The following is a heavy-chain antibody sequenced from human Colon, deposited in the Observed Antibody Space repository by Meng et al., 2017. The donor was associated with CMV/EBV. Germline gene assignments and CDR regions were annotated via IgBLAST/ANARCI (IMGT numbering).Heavy chain of an antibody. CDR3: AKMIFDRVPTKVLGYFDY. J-gene: IGHJ4*02. Sequence: GESLRLSCAAAGFTFGSFAMSWVRQAPGQGLEWVSTMDGSNTYYADSVTGRFTISRDNSKNTLYMQRKSLRAEDTAVYYCAKMIFDRVPTKVLGYFDYWGQGTLVTVSS. CDR2: MDGSNT. V-gene: IGHV3-23*05. D-gene: IGHD3-16*01. CDR1: GFTFGSFA.